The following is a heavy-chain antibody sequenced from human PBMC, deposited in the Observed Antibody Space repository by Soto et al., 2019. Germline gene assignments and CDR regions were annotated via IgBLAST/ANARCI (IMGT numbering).Heavy chain of an antibody. D-gene: IGHD2-15*01. J-gene: IGHJ6*03. CDR3: ARATLGYCSGDICFTYYMDV. CDR1: GGSISRYY. Sequence: PSETLSLTCSVSGGSISRYYWNWMRQPPGKGLEWIGYIYYNGYTNYNPSLKSRVTISVDMSKNQFSLKLTSVTAADTAVYYCARATLGYCSGDICFTYYMDVWGTGTTVTVSS. V-gene: IGHV4-59*01. CDR2: IYYNGYT.